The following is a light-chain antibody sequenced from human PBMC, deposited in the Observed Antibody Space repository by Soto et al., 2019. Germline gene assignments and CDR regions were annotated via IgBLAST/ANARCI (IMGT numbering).Light chain of an antibody. CDR3: QQYHNWPPQYT. J-gene: IGKJ2*01. V-gene: IGKV3-15*01. CDR2: GAS. Sequence: EIVMTQSPATLSVSPGERATLSCRASQTVSSNLAWYQQKPGQAPRLLIHGASTRATGVPARFSGSGSGTEFTLTNTSLQSEDFAVYYCQQYHNWPPQYTFGQGTKLLIK. CDR1: QTVSSN.